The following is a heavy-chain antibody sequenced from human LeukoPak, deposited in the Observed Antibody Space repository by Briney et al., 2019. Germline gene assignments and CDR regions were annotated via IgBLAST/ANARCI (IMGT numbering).Heavy chain of an antibody. CDR2: IYNSGIT. V-gene: IGHV4-59*02. Sequence: PSETLSLTCTVSGGSVSSHFWSWIRRPPGKGLEWIGYIYNSGITNYNPSLKSRVTMSVDTSKNQFSLMLRSVTAADTAVYYCARDHLPAGAPGYYMEVWGKGTTVTVSS. CDR1: GGSVSSHF. CDR3: ARDHLPAGAPGYYMEV. D-gene: IGHD4/OR15-4a*01. J-gene: IGHJ6*03.